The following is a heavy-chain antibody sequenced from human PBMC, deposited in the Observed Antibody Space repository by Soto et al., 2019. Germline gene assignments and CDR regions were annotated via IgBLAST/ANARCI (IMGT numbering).Heavy chain of an antibody. Sequence: QVQLQESGPGLVKPSGTLSLTCTVSGGSISSDYWNWIRQPPGKGLEWIGYIHSGSTTYSASLRSRVTISVATSKHQFSLKLSSVTAAASAVYFCARHDGSRSTDYWGQGTLVTVSS. V-gene: IGHV4-59*08. CDR3: ARHDGSRSTDY. CDR2: IHSGST. J-gene: IGHJ4*02. CDR1: GGSISSDY. D-gene: IGHD3-10*01.